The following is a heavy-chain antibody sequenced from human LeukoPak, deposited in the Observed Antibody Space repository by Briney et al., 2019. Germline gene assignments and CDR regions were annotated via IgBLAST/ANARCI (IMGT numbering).Heavy chain of an antibody. V-gene: IGHV4-59*01. CDR2: VYYSGST. J-gene: IGHJ4*02. CDR1: GGSISSYY. Sequence: PSETLSLTCTVSGGSISSYYWSWIRQPPGKGLEWIGYVYYSGSTNYNPSLKSRVTISVDTSKNQFSLKLSSVTAADTAAYYCARGPASYYYGSGSYEALNYFDYWGQGTLVTVSS. CDR3: ARGPASYYYGSGSYEALNYFDY. D-gene: IGHD3-10*01.